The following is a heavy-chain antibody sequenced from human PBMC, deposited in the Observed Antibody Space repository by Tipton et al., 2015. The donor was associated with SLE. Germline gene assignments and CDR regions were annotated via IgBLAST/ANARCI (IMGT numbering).Heavy chain of an antibody. CDR3: ARDRASHRMGGIDY. J-gene: IGHJ4*02. Sequence: TLSLTCTVSGGSISSHYWSWIRQHPGKGLEWIGYIYYSGSTYYNPSLKSRVTISIDTSKNQFSLKLSSVTAADTAVYYCARDRASHRMGGIDYWGQGTLVTVSS. CDR2: IYYSGST. CDR1: GGSISSHY. D-gene: IGHD3-16*01. V-gene: IGHV4-31*03.